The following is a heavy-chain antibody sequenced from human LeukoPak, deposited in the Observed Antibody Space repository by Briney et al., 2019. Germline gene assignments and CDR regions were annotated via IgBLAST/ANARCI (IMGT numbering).Heavy chain of an antibody. CDR2: IRSKIYGGTP. V-gene: IGHV3-49*04. Sequence: GGSLRLSCTASGFTFGDYAMTWVRQAPGKGLEWVGFIRSKIYGGTPEYAASVKGRFTISRDDSQGIAYLQMNSLITEDTAVYYCSRDQTPYYWGQGTLVTVSS. CDR3: SRDQTPYY. CDR1: GFTFGDYA. J-gene: IGHJ4*02.